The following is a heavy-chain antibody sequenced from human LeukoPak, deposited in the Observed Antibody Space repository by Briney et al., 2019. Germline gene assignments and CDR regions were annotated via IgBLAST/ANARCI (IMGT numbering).Heavy chain of an antibody. CDR1: GFTFDDYA. D-gene: IGHD4-17*01. J-gene: IGHJ4*02. CDR3: ACVTSGDPMN. CDR2: FSWNSGSI. Sequence: GGSLRLPCAASGFTFDDYAMHWVRQAPGKGLEGVSGFSWNSGSIGYADSVKGRFTISRDNAKNSLYLQMNSLRAEDTALYYCACVTSGDPMNWGQGTLVTVSS. V-gene: IGHV3-9*01.